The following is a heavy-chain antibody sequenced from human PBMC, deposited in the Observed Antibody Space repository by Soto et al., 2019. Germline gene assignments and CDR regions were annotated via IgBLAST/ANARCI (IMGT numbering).Heavy chain of an antibody. CDR2: ISYDGSNN. Sequence: QVQLVESGGGVVQPGRALRLSCGASGFTFSSYGMHWVRQAPGKGLEWVAVISYDGSNNYYADSVKARFTISRDNSKNTLYLQMNILRAEDTAVYYCAKDQNIVATSGGAIRPYYSDYRGPGTPVTVPS. D-gene: IGHD5-12*01. CDR3: AKDQNIVATSGGAIRPYYSDY. CDR1: GFTFSSYG. V-gene: IGHV3-30*18. J-gene: IGHJ4*02.